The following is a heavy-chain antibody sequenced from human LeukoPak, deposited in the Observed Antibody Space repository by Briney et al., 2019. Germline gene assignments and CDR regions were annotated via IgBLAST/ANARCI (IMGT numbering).Heavy chain of an antibody. D-gene: IGHD2-21*02. CDR3: AKDMHCGGDCYSLLGAFDI. CDR1: GFTFDDYA. CDR2: ISWNSGSI. Sequence: GRSLRLSCAASGFTFDDYAMHWVRQAPGKGLEGVSGISWNSGSIGYADSVKGRFTISRDNAKNSLYLQMNSLRAEDMALYYCAKDMHCGGDCYSLLGAFDIWGQGTMVTVSS. V-gene: IGHV3-9*03. J-gene: IGHJ3*02.